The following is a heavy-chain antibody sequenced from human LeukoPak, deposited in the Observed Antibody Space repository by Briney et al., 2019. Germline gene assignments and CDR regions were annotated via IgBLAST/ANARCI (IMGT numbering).Heavy chain of an antibody. CDR3: AKEPSD. Sequence: PGGSLRLSCTGAGFTFATYTFNWVRQAPGKGLEWVSAISGNSDSTYFADSVKGRFTISRDNSKNTLYLQMNSLRAEDTAVYYCAKEPSDWGQGTLVTVSS. CDR1: GFTFATYT. J-gene: IGHJ4*02. CDR2: ISGNSDST. D-gene: IGHD6-6*01. V-gene: IGHV3-23*01.